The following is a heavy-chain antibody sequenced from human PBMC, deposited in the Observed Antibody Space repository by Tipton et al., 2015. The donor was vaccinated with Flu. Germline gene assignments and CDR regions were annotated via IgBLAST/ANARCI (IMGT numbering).Heavy chain of an antibody. D-gene: IGHD3-10*01. J-gene: IGHJ1*01. CDR3: AKDLDSGFPGH. CDR2: VKSKTDGGTS. CDR1: GFLFNKAW. Sequence: SLRLSCAASGFLFNKAWMSWVRQAPGKGLEWVGRVKSKTDGGTSDYGASVRGRFIISRDDSENTVFLQMNSLKTEDTALYYCAKDLDSGFPGHWGQGTLVTVSS. V-gene: IGHV3-15*01.